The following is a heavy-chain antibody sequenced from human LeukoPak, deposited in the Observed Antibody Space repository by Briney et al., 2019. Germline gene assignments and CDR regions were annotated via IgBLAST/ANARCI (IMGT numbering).Heavy chain of an antibody. D-gene: IGHD3-16*01. CDR3: ATGGNYYYTH. CDR1: GSSFRTYG. J-gene: IGHJ1*01. V-gene: IGHV3-33*01. Sequence: GGSLRLSCAASGSSFRTYGMHWVRQAPGKGLEWVAVAYGDGSDKYYIDSVKGRFTISKDISKNTLYVQMNSLRAEDTAVYYCATGGNYYYTHWGQGTLVTVSS. CDR2: AYGDGSDK.